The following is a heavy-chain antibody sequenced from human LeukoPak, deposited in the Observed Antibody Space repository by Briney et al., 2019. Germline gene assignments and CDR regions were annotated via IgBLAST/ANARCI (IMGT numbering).Heavy chain of an antibody. CDR3: AKGPLRGTAAAIDY. Sequence: GGSLRLSCAASGFTFNNYGMHWIRQAPGKGLEWVAVISYDGRNKHYPDSVKGRFTISRDISTDTLWLQMDSLRTEDTAVYYCAKGPLRGTAAAIDYWGQGTLVTVSS. V-gene: IGHV3-30*18. J-gene: IGHJ4*02. D-gene: IGHD2-2*01. CDR1: GFTFNNYG. CDR2: ISYDGRNK.